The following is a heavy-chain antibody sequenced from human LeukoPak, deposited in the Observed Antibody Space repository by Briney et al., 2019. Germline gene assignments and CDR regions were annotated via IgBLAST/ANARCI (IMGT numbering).Heavy chain of an antibody. V-gene: IGHV3-23*01. CDR2: ISGSGGST. CDR3: AKCPLGQLWFFDF. J-gene: IGHJ4*02. Sequence: PGGSLRLSCPAPGFTFRIYAMSWVGQAPGKGREWVSAISGSGGSTYYTESVKGRLTISRDNSKNTLYLQMNSMRAEDTAVYYCAKCPLGQLWFFDFWGQGTLDTVSS. CDR1: GFTFRIYA. D-gene: IGHD5-18*01.